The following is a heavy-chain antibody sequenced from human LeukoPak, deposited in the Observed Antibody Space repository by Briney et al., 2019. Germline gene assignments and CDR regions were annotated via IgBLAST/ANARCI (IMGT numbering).Heavy chain of an antibody. CDR3: ARKDGYSYGYNP. V-gene: IGHV3-48*02. J-gene: IGHJ5*02. D-gene: IGHD5-18*01. CDR1: GFTFSTYM. Sequence: PGGSLRLSCAASGFTFSTYMMHWVRQAPGKGLEWVSSISSSASTIYYADSVKGRFTISRDNVKNSLYLQMNSLRDEDTAVYYCARKDGYSYGYNPWGQGTLVTVSS. CDR2: ISSSASTI.